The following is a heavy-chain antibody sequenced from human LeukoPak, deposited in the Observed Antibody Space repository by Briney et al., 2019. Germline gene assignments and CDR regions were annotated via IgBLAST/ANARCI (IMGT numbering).Heavy chain of an antibody. CDR1: GGSISSGGYY. CDR3: ARESGGGAARGGYYYYMDV. V-gene: IGHV4-30-2*01. Sequence: PSETLSLTCTVSGGSISSGGYYWSWIRQPPGKGLEWIGYIYHSGSTYYNPSLKSRVTISVDRSKNQFSLKLSSVTAADTAVYYCARESGGGAARGGYYYYMDVWGKGTTVTVSS. D-gene: IGHD3-16*01. J-gene: IGHJ6*03. CDR2: IYHSGST.